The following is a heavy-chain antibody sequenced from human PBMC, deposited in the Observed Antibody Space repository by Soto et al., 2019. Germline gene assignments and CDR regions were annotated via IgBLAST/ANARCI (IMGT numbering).Heavy chain of an antibody. CDR3: ARRPGYSSGWFFDY. CDR1: GGSISSGGYY. CDR2: IYYSGST. J-gene: IGHJ4*02. Sequence: ASETLSLTCTVSGGSISSGGYYWSWIRQHPGKGLEWIGYIYYSGSTYYNPSLKSRVTISVDTSKNQFSLKLSSVTAADTAVYYCARRPGYSSGWFFDYWGQGTRVTVSS. V-gene: IGHV4-31*02. D-gene: IGHD6-19*01.